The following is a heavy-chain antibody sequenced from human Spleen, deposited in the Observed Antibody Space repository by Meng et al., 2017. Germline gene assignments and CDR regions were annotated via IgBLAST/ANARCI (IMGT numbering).Heavy chain of an antibody. D-gene: IGHD3-16*01. CDR3: ARDNDEHTYAYSYFHH. CDR1: GGSISSGDYY. Sequence: QVQLQESGPGLVKPSQTLSLTCTVSGGSISSGDYYWSWIRQPPGRGLEWIGYIHYSGSTYQNPSLKSRVIISADTSKNQLSLKLSSVTAADTAVYYCARDNDEHTYAYSYFHHWGRGTLVTVSS. J-gene: IGHJ1*01. CDR2: IHYSGST. V-gene: IGHV4-30-4*01.